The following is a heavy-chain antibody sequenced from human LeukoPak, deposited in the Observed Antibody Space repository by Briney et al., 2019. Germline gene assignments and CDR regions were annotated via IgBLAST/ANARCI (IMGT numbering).Heavy chain of an antibody. CDR2: MNPNSGNT. D-gene: IGHD4-23*01. V-gene: IGHV1-8*03. CDR1: GYTFTSYD. J-gene: IGHJ6*03. Sequence: ASVKVSCEASGYTFTSYDINWVRQATGQGLEWMGWMNPNSGNTGYAQKFQGRVTITRNTSISTAYMELSSLRSEDTAVYYCARLGTVVTGYYYYYYMDVWGKGTTVTVSS. CDR3: ARLGTVVTGYYYYYYMDV.